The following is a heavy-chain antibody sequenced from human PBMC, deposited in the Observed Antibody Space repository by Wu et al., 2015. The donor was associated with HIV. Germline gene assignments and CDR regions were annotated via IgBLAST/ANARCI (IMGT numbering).Heavy chain of an antibody. CDR1: GYTFTGYY. CDR3: ARWVYYYDSSGYSTGMDV. Sequence: QVQLVQSGAEVKKPGASVKVSCKASGYTFTGYYMHWVRQAPGQGLEWMGWINPNSGGTNYAQKFQGRVTMTRDTSISTAYMELSRLRSDDTAVYYCARWVYYYDSSGYSTGMDVWGQGTTVTVSS. V-gene: IGHV1-2*02. J-gene: IGHJ6*02. CDR2: INPNSGGT. D-gene: IGHD3-22*01.